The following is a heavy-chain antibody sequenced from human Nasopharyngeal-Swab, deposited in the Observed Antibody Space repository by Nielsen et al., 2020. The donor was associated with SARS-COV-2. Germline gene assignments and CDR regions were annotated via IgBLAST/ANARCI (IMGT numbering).Heavy chain of an antibody. CDR2: ISYSGST. J-gene: IGHJ6*02. V-gene: IGHV4-61*05. CDR1: GGSISSSSYY. CDR3: TSGESTIVGATYYYFGMDV. D-gene: IGHD1-26*01. Sequence: SETLSLTCTVSGGSISSSSYYWGWIRQPPGKGLEWIGYISYSGSTNYNPSLKSRVTISVDTSKSQFSLKLYSVTAADTAVYYCTSGESTIVGATYYYFGMDVWGQGTTVTVSS.